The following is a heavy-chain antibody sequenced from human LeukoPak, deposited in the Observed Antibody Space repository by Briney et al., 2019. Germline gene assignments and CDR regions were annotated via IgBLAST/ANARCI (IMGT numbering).Heavy chain of an antibody. CDR1: VYTFTSYY. Sequence: GASVNVSFKASVYTFTSYYMHWVRQAPGQGLEWMGIINPSGGSTSYAQKFQGRVTMTRDTSTSTVYMELSSLRSEDTAVYYCASLPGFGFDIWGQGTMVTVSS. V-gene: IGHV1-46*01. CDR3: ASLPGFGFDI. J-gene: IGHJ3*02. CDR2: INPSGGST. D-gene: IGHD3-16*01.